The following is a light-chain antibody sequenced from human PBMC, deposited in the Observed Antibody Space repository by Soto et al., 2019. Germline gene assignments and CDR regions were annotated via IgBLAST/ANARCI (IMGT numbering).Light chain of an antibody. J-gene: IGKJ3*01. CDR1: QGIANF. CDR3: QQLNSFPIP. V-gene: IGKV1-9*01. CDR2: GAS. Sequence: LTQSPSSLSASVGDRVTISCRASQGIANFLAWYQQKPGKAPKLLIYGASTLQSGVPSRFSGSGSGTDFTLTISSLQPGDFATYYCQQLNSFPIPFGPGTKVDIK.